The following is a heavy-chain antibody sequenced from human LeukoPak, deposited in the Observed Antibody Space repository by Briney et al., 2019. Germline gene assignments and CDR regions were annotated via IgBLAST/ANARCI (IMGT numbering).Heavy chain of an antibody. D-gene: IGHD1-26*01. Sequence: TGGSLRLSCAASGFTFSSYGLHWVRQAPGKGLVWVSHINSDGSSTSYADSVKGRFTISRDNAKNTLYLQMTSLRAEDTAVYYCASYGRTNTGYGRDVCRQGNTVTVSS. V-gene: IGHV3-74*01. CDR2: INSDGSST. J-gene: IGHJ6*02. CDR1: GFTFSSYG. CDR3: ASYGRTNTGYGRDV.